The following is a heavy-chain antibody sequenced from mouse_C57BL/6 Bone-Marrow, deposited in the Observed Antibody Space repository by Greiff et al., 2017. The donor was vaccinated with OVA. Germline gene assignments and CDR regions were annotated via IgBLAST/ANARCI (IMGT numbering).Heavy chain of an antibody. Sequence: QVQLQQSGPELVKPGASVKISCKASGYAFSSSWMNWVKQRPGKGLEWIGRIYPGDGDTNYNGKFKGTATLTADKSSSTAYMQLSSLTSEDSAVYFCARHEDGYYASYFDYWGQGTTLTVSS. CDR1: GYAFSSSW. D-gene: IGHD2-3*01. J-gene: IGHJ2*01. V-gene: IGHV1-82*01. CDR2: IYPGDGDT. CDR3: ARHEDGYYASYFDY.